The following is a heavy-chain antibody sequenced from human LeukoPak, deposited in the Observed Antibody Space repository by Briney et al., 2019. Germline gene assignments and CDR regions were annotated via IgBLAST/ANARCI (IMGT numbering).Heavy chain of an antibody. D-gene: IGHD2-15*01. CDR1: GYSFSDFY. CDR3: ARVRSVVGGTIGY. CDR2: INPNSGGT. Sequence: ASVKVSCKASGYSFSDFYMHWVRQAPGQGLEWMGWINPNSGGTDYAQKFQGRVTMTRDTSISTAYMALSSLRPDDTAVYYCARVRSVVGGTIGYWGQGTLVTVSS. V-gene: IGHV1-2*02. J-gene: IGHJ4*02.